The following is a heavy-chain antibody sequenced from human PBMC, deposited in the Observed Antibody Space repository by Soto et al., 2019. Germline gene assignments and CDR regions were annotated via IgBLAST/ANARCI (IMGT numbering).Heavy chain of an antibody. CDR3: ARGLTSGVYLDYGMDV. CDR2: IGTAGDT. V-gene: IGHV3-13*04. CDR1: GFTFSSYD. D-gene: IGHD4-17*01. J-gene: IGHJ6*02. Sequence: EVQLVESGGGLVQPGGSLRLSCAASGFTFSSYDMHWVRQATGKGLEWVSAIGTAGDTYYPGSVKGRFTISRENAKNSLYLQMNSLRAGDTAVYYCARGLTSGVYLDYGMDVWGQGTTVTVSS.